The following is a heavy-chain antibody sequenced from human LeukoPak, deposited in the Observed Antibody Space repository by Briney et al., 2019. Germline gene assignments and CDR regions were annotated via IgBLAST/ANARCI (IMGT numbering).Heavy chain of an antibody. J-gene: IGHJ4*02. CDR2: IKQDGSEK. D-gene: IGHD6-19*01. CDR1: GFTFSSYW. Sequence: GGSLRLSCAASGFTFSSYWMSWVRQAPGKGLEWVANIKQDGSEKYYVDSVKGRFTISRDNAKNSMYLQMNSLRAEDTAVYYCARPYSSGWYAQLDCWGQGTLVTVSS. CDR3: ARPYSSGWYAQLDC. V-gene: IGHV3-7*01.